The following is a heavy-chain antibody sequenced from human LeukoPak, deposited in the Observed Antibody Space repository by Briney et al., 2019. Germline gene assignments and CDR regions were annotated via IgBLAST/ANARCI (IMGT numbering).Heavy chain of an antibody. J-gene: IGHJ4*02. CDR3: AKSSYYDSSGYYREYYFDY. V-gene: IGHV3-23*01. D-gene: IGHD3-22*01. CDR1: GFTFSSYA. CDR2: VSGSGGST. Sequence: GGSLRLSCAASGFTFSSYAMSWVRQAPGKGLEWVSSVSGSGGSTYYADSVKGRFTISRDNSKSMLFLQMNSLRAEDTAVYYCAKSSYYDSSGYYREYYFDYWGQGTLVTVSS.